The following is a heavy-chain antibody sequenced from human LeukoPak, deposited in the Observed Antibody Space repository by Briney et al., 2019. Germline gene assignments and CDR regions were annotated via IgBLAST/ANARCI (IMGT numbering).Heavy chain of an antibody. CDR2: ISAYNGNT. J-gene: IGHJ5*02. V-gene: IGHV1-18*04. CDR1: GYTFTSYG. D-gene: IGHD3-22*01. Sequence: AAVKVSCKASGYTFTSYGISWVRQAPGQGLEWIGWISAYNGNTNYAQKLQGRVTITTDTSTSTAYMELRSLRSDDTDVYYCARVRLKGPTNWFDPWGQGTLVTVSS. CDR3: ARVRLKGPTNWFDP.